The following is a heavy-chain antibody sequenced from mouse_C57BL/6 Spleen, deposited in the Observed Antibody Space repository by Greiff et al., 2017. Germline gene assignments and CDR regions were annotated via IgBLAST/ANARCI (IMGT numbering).Heavy chain of an antibody. Sequence: VQLKESGPELVKPGASVKISCKASGYAFSSSWMNWVKQRPGKGLEWIGRIYPGDGDTNYNGKFKGKATLTADKSSSKAYMQLSSLTSEDSAVYFCARRTTVVAGAMDYWGQGTSVTVSS. D-gene: IGHD1-1*01. CDR1: GYAFSSSW. CDR2: IYPGDGDT. CDR3: ARRTTVVAGAMDY. J-gene: IGHJ4*01. V-gene: IGHV1-82*01.